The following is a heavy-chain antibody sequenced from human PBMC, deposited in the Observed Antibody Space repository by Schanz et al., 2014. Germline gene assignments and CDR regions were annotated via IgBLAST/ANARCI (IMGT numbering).Heavy chain of an antibody. J-gene: IGHJ3*02. CDR2: MSYDGSIK. CDR3: ARDLPYCDGGKCYSDGFDI. D-gene: IGHD2-21*01. Sequence: QVQLVESGGGVVQFGRSLRLSCVASGFTFSSYGMHWVRQAPGKGLEWVAAMSYDGSIKYYGDSVKGRFTISRDNSKNTLYLHMNTLRSEDTAVYYCARDLPYCDGGKCYSDGFDIWGQGTLVTISS. V-gene: IGHV3-30*03. CDR1: GFTFSSYG.